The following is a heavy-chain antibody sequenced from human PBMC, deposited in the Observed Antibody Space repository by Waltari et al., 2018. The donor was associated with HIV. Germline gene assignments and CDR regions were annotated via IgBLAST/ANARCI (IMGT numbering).Heavy chain of an antibody. CDR3: ARESSGDFDY. V-gene: IGHV1-69*13. J-gene: IGHJ4*02. D-gene: IGHD3-10*01. Sequence: QVHVEQSGAEVKKPGSSVKVSCKASRLPFTSYGLSWVRPAPGQGLEWMGGLKPPYGRPNYARQFQGKVIITADDFTNTVYMELTSLASEDTAVYFCARESSGDFDYWGPGTLVTVSS. CDR2: LKPPYGRP. CDR1: RLPFTSYG.